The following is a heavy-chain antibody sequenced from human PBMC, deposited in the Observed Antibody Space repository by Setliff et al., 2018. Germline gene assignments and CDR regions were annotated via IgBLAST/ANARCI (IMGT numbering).Heavy chain of an antibody. CDR1: GGSISSYY. D-gene: IGHD4-17*01. CDR2: IYYSGST. CDR3: ARGGNDYEWGAFDI. V-gene: IGHV4-59*01. J-gene: IGHJ3*02. Sequence: ASETLSLTCTVSGGSISSYYWSWIRQPPGKGLEWIGYIYYSGSTNYNPSLKSRVTISVDTSKNQFSLKLSSVTAADTAVYYCARGGNDYEWGAFDIWGQGTMVTVSS.